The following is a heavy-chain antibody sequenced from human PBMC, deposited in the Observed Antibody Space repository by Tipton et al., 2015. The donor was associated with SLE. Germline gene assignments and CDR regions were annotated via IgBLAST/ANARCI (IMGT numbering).Heavy chain of an antibody. CDR1: GFMFGNYE. Sequence: SLRLSCAASGFMFGNYEMNWVRQAPGKGLEWVSYISSSGVGIFYTDSVKGRFTISRDNAKNSLYLEMNSLRVDDTAVYYCVRDGGYSSISYYHYGLDVWGQGTTVTVSS. D-gene: IGHD6-13*01. CDR3: VRDGGYSSISYYHYGLDV. V-gene: IGHV3-48*03. CDR2: ISSSGVGI. J-gene: IGHJ6*02.